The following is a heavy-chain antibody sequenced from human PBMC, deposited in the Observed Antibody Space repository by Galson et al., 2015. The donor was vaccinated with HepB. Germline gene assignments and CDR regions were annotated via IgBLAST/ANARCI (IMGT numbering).Heavy chain of an antibody. V-gene: IGHV1-3*04. CDR1: GYSFTTHA. CDR3: ARLRSVQLNAFDF. D-gene: IGHD1-1*01. CDR2: IDTDNSNT. J-gene: IGHJ3*01. Sequence: SVKVSCKASGYSFTTHALHWVRQAPGQTLEWMGWIDTDNSNTRLSEKFQGRVTFTGDTSATTAYMELSSLRSEDTAVYYCARLRSVQLNAFDFWGQGTLGTVSS.